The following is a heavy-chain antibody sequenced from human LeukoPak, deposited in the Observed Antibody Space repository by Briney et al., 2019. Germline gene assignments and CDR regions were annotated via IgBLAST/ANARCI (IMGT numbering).Heavy chain of an antibody. J-gene: IGHJ4*02. CDR2: ISYDGRNE. CDR3: ARGGSSSWYQDY. D-gene: IGHD6-13*01. V-gene: IGHV3-30*04. Sequence: GQSLRLSCAADGFTFSTYAMHWVRQAPGKGLERGAAISYDGRNEYYTDSVKGRFTISRDNSKNTLNLQMNSLRPEDTAVYYCARGGSSSWYQDYWGQGTLVTVSS. CDR1: GFTFSTYA.